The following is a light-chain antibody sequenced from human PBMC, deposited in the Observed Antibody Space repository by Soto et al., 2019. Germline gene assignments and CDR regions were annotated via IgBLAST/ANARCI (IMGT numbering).Light chain of an antibody. V-gene: IGKV4-1*01. Sequence: DXVMTQSQDSLAVSLGERATINCKSSESVLFRSNNINYLAWYQQKPGQPPKLLIYWASTRESGVPERLSGSGSGKDFTITISTLQAEDVAVYYCHQYYSTPLTFGQGTKVDI. CDR3: HQYYSTPLT. CDR2: WAS. J-gene: IGKJ1*01. CDR1: ESVLFRSNNINY.